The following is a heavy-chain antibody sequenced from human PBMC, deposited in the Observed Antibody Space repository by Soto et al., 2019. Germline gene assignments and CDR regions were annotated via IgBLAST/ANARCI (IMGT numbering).Heavy chain of an antibody. J-gene: IGHJ4*02. CDR3: ARDRGYNTGWYGGALDF. CDR2: ISSRGTST. D-gene: IGHD6-19*01. Sequence: EVQLVESGGGLVQPGGSLRLSCAASGFTFNTYEMNWVRQAPGKGLEWVAYISSRGTSTFYADSVKGRFSISRDNDNDSVSLLMNNLRVDDTAVYYCARDRGYNTGWYGGALDFWGQGTLVTVSS. V-gene: IGHV3-48*03. CDR1: GFTFNTYE.